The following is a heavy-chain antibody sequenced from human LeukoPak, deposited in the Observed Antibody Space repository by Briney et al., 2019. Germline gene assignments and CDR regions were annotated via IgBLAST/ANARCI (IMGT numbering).Heavy chain of an antibody. CDR2: IYHSGST. D-gene: IGHD3-3*01. Sequence: SETLSLTCAVSGYSISSGYYWGWIRQPPGKGLEWIGSIYHSGSTYYNPSLKSRVTISVDTSKNQFSLKLSSVTAADTAVYYCARVRLRFLECPYWGQGTLVTVSS. CDR1: GYSISSGYY. V-gene: IGHV4-38-2*01. J-gene: IGHJ4*02. CDR3: ARVRLRFLECPY.